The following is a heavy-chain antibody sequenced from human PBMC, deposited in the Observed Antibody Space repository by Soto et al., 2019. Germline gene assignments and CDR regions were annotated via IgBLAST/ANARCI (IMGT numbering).Heavy chain of an antibody. CDR1: GFTFSSYY. CDR3: VRDRRAATGQYYPY. Sequence: QVQLEESGGGLVKPGGSLRLSCAASGFTFSSYYMSWIRQAPGKGLEYISYIGSSATSANYADSVKGRFTISRDNAKNSLSLQMNSLRAEDAAVYYCVRDRRAATGQYYPYWGQGALVTAS. D-gene: IGHD6-25*01. J-gene: IGHJ4*02. V-gene: IGHV3-11*05. CDR2: IGSSATSA.